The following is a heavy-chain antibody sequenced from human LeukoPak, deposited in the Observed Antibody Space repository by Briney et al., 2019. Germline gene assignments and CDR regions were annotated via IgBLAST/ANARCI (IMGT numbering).Heavy chain of an antibody. D-gene: IGHD2-2*01. J-gene: IGHJ4*02. CDR1: GFTFSSYW. CDR3: ARTLGYCSSTSCYGTALY. CDR2: IKQDGSEK. V-gene: IGHV3-7*01. Sequence: GGSLRLSCAASGFTFSSYWMSWVRQAPGKGLEWGANIKQDGSEKYYVDSVKGRFTISRDNAKNSLYLQMNSLRAEDTAVYYCARTLGYCSSTSCYGTALYWGQGTLVTVSS.